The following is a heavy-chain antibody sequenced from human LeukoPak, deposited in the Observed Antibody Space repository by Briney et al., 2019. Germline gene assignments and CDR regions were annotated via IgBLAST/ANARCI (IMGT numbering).Heavy chain of an antibody. D-gene: IGHD3-22*01. CDR3: ARGCGSSGYGY. Sequence: SETLSLTCTVSGGSISSSSYYWGWIRQPPGKGLEWIGSIYYSGSTYYNPSLKSRVTISVDTSKNQFSLKLSSVTAADTAVYYCARGCGSSGYGYWGQGTLVTVSS. J-gene: IGHJ4*02. CDR1: GGSISSSSYY. V-gene: IGHV4-39*01. CDR2: IYYSGST.